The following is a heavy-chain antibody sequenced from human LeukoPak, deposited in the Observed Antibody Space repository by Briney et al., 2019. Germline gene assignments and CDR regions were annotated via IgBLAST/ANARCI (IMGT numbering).Heavy chain of an antibody. Sequence: SETLSLTCTASGGSISSGSYYWSWIRQPAGKGLEWVGRIYTSGSTNYNPSLKSRVTISVDTSRNQFSLELRSVTAADTAVYYCVRVSGTDYYYYMDVWGKGTTVTVSS. J-gene: IGHJ6*03. CDR1: GGSISSGSYY. CDR3: VRVSGTDYYYYMDV. D-gene: IGHD1-20*01. CDR2: IYTSGST. V-gene: IGHV4-61*02.